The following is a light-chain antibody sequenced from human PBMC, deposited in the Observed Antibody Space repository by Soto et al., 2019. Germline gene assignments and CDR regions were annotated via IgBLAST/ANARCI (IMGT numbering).Light chain of an antibody. Sequence: QSVLTQPASVSGSPGQSITISCTGTNSDVGGYNFVSWYQQHPGRAPKLMIYDVSKWPSGISHRFSGSKSGNTASLTISGLRAEDEADYYCSSYTSRSTVVFGGGTKLTVL. CDR1: NSDVGGYNF. V-gene: IGLV2-14*03. J-gene: IGLJ2*01. CDR2: DVS. CDR3: SSYTSRSTVV.